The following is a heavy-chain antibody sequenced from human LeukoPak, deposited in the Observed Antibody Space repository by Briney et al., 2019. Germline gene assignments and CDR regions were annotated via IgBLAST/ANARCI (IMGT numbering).Heavy chain of an antibody. CDR3: ARGGRSSSRHWYFDL. CDR1: GGSISSYY. D-gene: IGHD6-6*01. J-gene: IGHJ2*01. V-gene: IGHV4-59*12. Sequence: PSETLSLTCTVSGGSISSYYWSWIRQPPGKGLEWIGYIYYSGSTNYNPSLKSRVTISVDTSKNQFSLKLSSVTAADTAVYYCARGGRSSSRHWYFDLWGRGTLVTVSS. CDR2: IYYSGST.